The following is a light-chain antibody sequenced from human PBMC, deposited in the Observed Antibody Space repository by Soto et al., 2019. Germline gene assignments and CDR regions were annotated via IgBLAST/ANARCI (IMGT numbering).Light chain of an antibody. Sequence: DIPMTQSPSSLSASVGDRVSITCRASQSISTYLNWYQQKPGKAPTPLISAASTLQSGVPSRFSGSGKGTHFTLSISDLRPEDFATYYCQQTYAAPLTFGGGTRVEI. CDR1: QSISTY. CDR3: QQTYAAPLT. V-gene: IGKV1-39*01. CDR2: AAS. J-gene: IGKJ4*01.